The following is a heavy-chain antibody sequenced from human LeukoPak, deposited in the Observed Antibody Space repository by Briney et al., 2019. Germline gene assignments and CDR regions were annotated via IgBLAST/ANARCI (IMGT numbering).Heavy chain of an antibody. Sequence: TGGSLRLSCAASGFTFSRYAINWVRQALGKGLECVSGMSGRGDRAFYADSVKGRFIISRDSSTNTQYLQMNSLRAEDTAVYYCAKEMAYDFWSGQFDYWGQGILVTVSS. CDR1: GFTFSRYA. CDR2: MSGRGDRA. CDR3: AKEMAYDFWSGQFDY. D-gene: IGHD3-3*01. V-gene: IGHV3-23*01. J-gene: IGHJ4*02.